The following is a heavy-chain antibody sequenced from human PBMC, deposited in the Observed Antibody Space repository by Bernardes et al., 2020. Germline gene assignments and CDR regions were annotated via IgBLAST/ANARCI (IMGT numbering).Heavy chain of an antibody. J-gene: IGHJ6*02. CDR3: ANGPAAGTSGKNRMDV. CDR1: GFTFSSYA. Sequence: GGSLRLSCAASGFTFSSYAMSWVRQAPGKGLEWVSAISGSGGSTYYADSVKGRFTISRDNSKNTLYLQMNSLRAEDTAVYYCANGPAAGTSGKNRMDVWGQGTTVTVSS. V-gene: IGHV3-23*01. CDR2: ISGSGGST. D-gene: IGHD6-13*01.